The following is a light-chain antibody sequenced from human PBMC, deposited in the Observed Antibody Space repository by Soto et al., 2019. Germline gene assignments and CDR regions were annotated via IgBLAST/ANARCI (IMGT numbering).Light chain of an antibody. CDR2: VNSDGSH. CDR1: SGYTSHA. Sequence: QPVLTQLPSASASLGASVKLTCTLSSGYTSHAIAWHQQLPEQGPRYLMKVNSDGSHITGDGIPDRFSGSSSGAERYLTISSLRSEDEADYYCQSWGNGIRVFGGGTKLTVL. J-gene: IGLJ3*02. V-gene: IGLV4-69*01. CDR3: QSWGNGIRV.